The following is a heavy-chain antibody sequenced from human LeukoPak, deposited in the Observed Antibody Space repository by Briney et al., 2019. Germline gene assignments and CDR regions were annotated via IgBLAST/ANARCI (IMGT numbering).Heavy chain of an antibody. Sequence: SQTLSLTCTVSGGSISSGSYYWSWIRQPAGKGLEWIGRIYTSGSTNYNPSLKSRVTISVDTSKNQFSLKLSSVTAADTAVYYCAREELELGRRFDPWGQGTLVTVSS. CDR3: AREELELGRRFDP. CDR1: GGSISSGSYY. CDR2: IYTSGST. V-gene: IGHV4-61*02. J-gene: IGHJ5*02. D-gene: IGHD1-7*01.